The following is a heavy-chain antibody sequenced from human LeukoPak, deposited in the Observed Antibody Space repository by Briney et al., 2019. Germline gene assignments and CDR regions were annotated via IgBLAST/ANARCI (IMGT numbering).Heavy chain of an antibody. D-gene: IGHD3-22*01. J-gene: IGHJ4*02. Sequence: GASVKVSCKASGYTFTGYYMHWVRQAPGQGLEWMGWINPNSGGTNYAQKSQGWVTMTRDTSISTAYRELSRLGSDDTAVYYCARGSSGYYYYFDYWGQGTLVTVSS. CDR2: INPNSGGT. CDR1: GYTFTGYY. V-gene: IGHV1-2*04. CDR3: ARGSSGYYYYFDY.